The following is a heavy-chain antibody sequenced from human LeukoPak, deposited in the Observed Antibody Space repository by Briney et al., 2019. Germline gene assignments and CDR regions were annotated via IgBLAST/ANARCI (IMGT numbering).Heavy chain of an antibody. D-gene: IGHD6-19*01. Sequence: GSLRLSCAASGFTFSSYSMNWVRQAPGKGLEWIGSIYHSGSTYYNPSLKSRVTISVDTSKNQFSLKLSSVTAADTAVYYCARVEARYSSGWIDYWGQGTLVTVSS. CDR3: ARVEARYSSGWIDY. V-gene: IGHV4-38-2*01. CDR1: GFTFSSYS. CDR2: IYHSGST. J-gene: IGHJ4*02.